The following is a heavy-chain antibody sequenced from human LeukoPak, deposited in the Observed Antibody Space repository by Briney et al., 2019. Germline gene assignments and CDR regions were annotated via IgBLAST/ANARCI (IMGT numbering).Heavy chain of an antibody. CDR1: GVSISGYY. J-gene: IGHJ5*02. Sequence: SETLSLTCTVSGVSISGYYWSWIRQPPGKGLEWIGYIYYSGSTYYNPSLKSRVTMSVDASKNQFSLKLTSVTTADTAVYYCAREVDFWFGPWGQRTLVTVSS. D-gene: IGHD2-15*01. V-gene: IGHV4-59*01. CDR2: IYYSGST. CDR3: AREVDFWFGP.